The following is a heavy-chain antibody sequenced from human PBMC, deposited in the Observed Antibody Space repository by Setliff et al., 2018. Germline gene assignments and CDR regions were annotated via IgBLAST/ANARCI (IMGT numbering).Heavy chain of an antibody. Sequence: PSETLSLTCSVSDDSFYSSSYYWAWIRQPPGRGLEWIGSISYDGAISYNSSLKSRVAMSLDVPERQFALKLSSVTAVDAAVYYCAREGRWDYSYPIYWGQGILVTVSS. D-gene: IGHD4-4*01. V-gene: IGHV4-39*01. J-gene: IGHJ4*02. CDR1: DDSFYSSSYY. CDR3: AREGRWDYSYPIY. CDR2: ISYDGAI.